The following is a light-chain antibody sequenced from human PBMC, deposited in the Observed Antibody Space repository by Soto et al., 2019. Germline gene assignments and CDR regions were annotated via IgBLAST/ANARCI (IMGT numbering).Light chain of an antibody. CDR3: QQRSSWPPD. V-gene: IGKV3-11*01. CDR2: DTS. Sequence: EIVLTQSPATLSLSPGERATLSCRASQSISGFLAWYQQKPGQAPRLLISDTSTRATGIPARFSGSGSGTDFTLTINGLEPEDVAVYYCQQRSSWPPDFGGGTKVEIK. CDR1: QSISGF. J-gene: IGKJ4*01.